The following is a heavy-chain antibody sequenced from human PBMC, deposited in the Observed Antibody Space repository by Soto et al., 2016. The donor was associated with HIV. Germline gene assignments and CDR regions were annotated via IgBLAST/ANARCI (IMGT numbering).Heavy chain of an antibody. CDR2: ISSSGSSI. CDR1: GFTFNSYT. V-gene: IGHV3-48*04. CDR3: ARDGHTVDLDY. Sequence: EVQLVESGGGLVQPGGSLRLSCAASGFTFNSYTMNWVRQAPGKGLEWISYISSSGSSIYYADSVKGRFTISRDNAKNSLYLQMNSLRVDDTAVYYCARDGHTVDLDYVGPGNPG. D-gene: IGHD4-17*01. J-gene: IGHJ4*02.